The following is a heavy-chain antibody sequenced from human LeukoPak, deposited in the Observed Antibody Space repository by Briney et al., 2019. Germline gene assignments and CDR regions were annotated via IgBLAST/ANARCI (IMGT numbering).Heavy chain of an antibody. D-gene: IGHD6-19*01. CDR1: GGTFSSYA. V-gene: IGHV1-18*01. Sequence: VASVKVSCKASGGTFSSYAISWVRQAPGQGLEWMGWISAYNGNTNYAQKLQGRVTMTTDTSTSTAYMELRSLRSDDTAVYYCARVDSSGWKGDYYYYMDVWGKGTTVTVSS. J-gene: IGHJ6*03. CDR2: ISAYNGNT. CDR3: ARVDSSGWKGDYYYYMDV.